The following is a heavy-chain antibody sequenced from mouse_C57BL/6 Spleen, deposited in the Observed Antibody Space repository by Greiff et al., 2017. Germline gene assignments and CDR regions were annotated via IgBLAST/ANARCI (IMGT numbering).Heavy chain of an antibody. CDR3: ARYGSSGYPFAY. CDR1: GYTFTSYW. D-gene: IGHD3-2*02. CDR2: IDPSDSYT. V-gene: IGHV1-50*01. J-gene: IGHJ3*01. Sequence: QVQLQQPGAELVKPGASVKLSCKASGYTFTSYWMQWVKQRPGQGLEWIGEIDPSDSYTNYNQKFKGKATLTVDTSSSTAYMQLSSLTSEDSAVYYCARYGSSGYPFAYWGQGTLVTVSA.